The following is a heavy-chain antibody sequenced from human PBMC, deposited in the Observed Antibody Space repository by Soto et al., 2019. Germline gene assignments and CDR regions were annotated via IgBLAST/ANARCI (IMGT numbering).Heavy chain of an antibody. CDR3: AKDPAP. V-gene: IGHV4-31*03. CDR2: IYNSGTT. CDR1: GGSITRGGYY. J-gene: IGHJ5*02. Sequence: SETLSLTCTVSGGSITRGGYYWSWIRQHPGKGLEWIGYIYNSGTTYYNPSLKSRVTISVDTSQNQFSLKLTSVTAADTAVYYCAKDPAPWGQGTLVTVSS.